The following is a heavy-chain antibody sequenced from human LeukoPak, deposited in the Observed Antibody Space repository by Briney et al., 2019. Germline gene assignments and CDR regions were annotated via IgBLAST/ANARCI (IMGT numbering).Heavy chain of an antibody. CDR2: INPGDSAT. Sequence: GESLKISCKGSGSIFTSYYIAWVRQMPGKGLEWVGIINPGDSATRYSPSFQGQVTISADKSITTAYLHWSSLKASDTAIYYCARHAPGFPLDYWGQGTLVTVSS. CDR1: GSIFTSYY. D-gene: IGHD3-10*01. CDR3: ARHAPGFPLDY. J-gene: IGHJ4*02. V-gene: IGHV5-51*01.